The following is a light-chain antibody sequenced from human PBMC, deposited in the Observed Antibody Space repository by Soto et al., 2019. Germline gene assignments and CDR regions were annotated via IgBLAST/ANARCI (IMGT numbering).Light chain of an antibody. CDR3: QSYDSSLSGYV. V-gene: IGLV1-40*01. J-gene: IGLJ1*01. Sequence: LTQPPSVSGAPGQRVTISCTGSSSNIGAGYDVHWYQQLPGTAPKLLIYGNSNRPSGVPDRFSGSKSGTSASLAITGLQAEDEADYYCQSYDSSLSGYVFGTGTKVTVL. CDR1: SSNIGAGYD. CDR2: GNS.